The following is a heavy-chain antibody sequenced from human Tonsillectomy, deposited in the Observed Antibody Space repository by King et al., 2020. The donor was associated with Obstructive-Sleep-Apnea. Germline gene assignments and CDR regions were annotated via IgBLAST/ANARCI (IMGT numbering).Heavy chain of an antibody. CDR1: GFIFSSYW. CDR2: IKQDGTER. Sequence: EVQLVESGGGLVQPGGSLRLSCTASGFIFSSYWMSWVRQAPGKGLEWVANIKQDGTERYYVDSVKGRFTISRDNAKNSLFLQMNSLRAEDTAVYYCAREPNTYFYFSESYYNTNWFDPWGQGTLVTVSS. V-gene: IGHV3-7*01. CDR3: AREPNTYFYFSESYYNTNWFDP. J-gene: IGHJ5*02. D-gene: IGHD3-10*01.